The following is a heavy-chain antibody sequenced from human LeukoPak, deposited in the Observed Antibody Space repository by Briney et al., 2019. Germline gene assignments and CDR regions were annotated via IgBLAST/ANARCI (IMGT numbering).Heavy chain of an antibody. D-gene: IGHD3-10*01. V-gene: IGHV3-48*03. CDR1: GFTFSSYE. J-gene: IGHJ2*01. CDR3: VRYYTRQSWYFDL. Sequence: GGSLRLSCAASGFTFSSYEMNWVRQAPGKGLEWVSYISSSGSTIYYADSVKGRFTISRDNAKNSLFLQMNNLRAEDTAVYYCVRYYTRQSWYFDLWGRGTLVTVSS. CDR2: ISSSGSTI.